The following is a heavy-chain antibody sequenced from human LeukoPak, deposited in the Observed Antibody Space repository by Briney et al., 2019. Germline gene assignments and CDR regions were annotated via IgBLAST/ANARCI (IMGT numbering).Heavy chain of an antibody. CDR2: IYYSGST. D-gene: IGHD6-25*01. Sequence: PSQTLSLTCTVSGGSISSSSNYWGWIRQPPGKGLEWIGSIYYSGSTYYNPSLKSRVTISVDTSKNQFSLKLSSVTAADTAVYYCARFPSSGISDWFDPWGQGTLVTVSS. V-gene: IGHV4-39*01. J-gene: IGHJ5*02. CDR3: ARFPSSGISDWFDP. CDR1: GGSISSSSNY.